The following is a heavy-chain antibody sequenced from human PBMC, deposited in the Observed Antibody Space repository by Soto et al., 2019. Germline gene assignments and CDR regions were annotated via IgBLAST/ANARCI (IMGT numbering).Heavy chain of an antibody. V-gene: IGHV1-24*01. D-gene: IGHD1-26*01. CDR2: FDPEDGET. J-gene: IGHJ5*02. CDR1: GYTLTELS. Sequence: ASVKVSCKVSGYTLTELSMHWVRQAPGKGLEWMGGFDPEDGETIYAQKFQGRVTMTEDTSTDTAYMELSSLRSEDTAVYYCETAGYSWIYVFWFDAWGQGTPVTVSS. CDR3: ETAGYSWIYVFWFDA.